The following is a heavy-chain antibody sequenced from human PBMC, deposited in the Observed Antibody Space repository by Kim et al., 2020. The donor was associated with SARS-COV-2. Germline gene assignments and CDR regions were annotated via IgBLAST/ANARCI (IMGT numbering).Heavy chain of an antibody. Sequence: SETLSLTCTVSGGSISSYYWSWIRHPPGKGLEWIGYIYYSGSTNYNPSLKSRLTISVDTSKNQFSLKLSSVTAADTAVYYCARDHREWLQYTANWYFALWGRGTLVTVSS. CDR2: IYYSGST. D-gene: IGHD3-3*01. J-gene: IGHJ2*01. CDR3: ARDHREWLQYTANWYFAL. CDR1: GGSISSYY. V-gene: IGHV4-59*01.